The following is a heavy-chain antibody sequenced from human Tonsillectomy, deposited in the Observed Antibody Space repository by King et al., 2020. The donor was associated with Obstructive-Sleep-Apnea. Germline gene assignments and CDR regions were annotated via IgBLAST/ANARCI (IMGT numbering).Heavy chain of an antibody. V-gene: IGHV4-39*07. J-gene: IGHJ4*02. Sequence: LQLQESGPGLVKPSETLSLTCTVSGGSISSSSDYWGWIRQPPGKGLVWIGSIYYGGSTYYNPSLKSRGTISVDTSKNQFSLKLSSVTAADTAVYYCASLEASYDYWGQGTLVTVSS. CDR3: ASLEASYDY. CDR1: GGSISSSSDY. CDR2: IYYGGST. D-gene: IGHD6-6*01.